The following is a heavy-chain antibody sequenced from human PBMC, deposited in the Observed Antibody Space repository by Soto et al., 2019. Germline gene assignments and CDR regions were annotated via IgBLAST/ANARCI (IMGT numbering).Heavy chain of an antibody. Sequence: GVSLRLSCAASGFTFNNAWMNWVRQAPGKGLEWVGHIRSKTDGGTTDYAAPVKGRFTISRDDSKNTLYLQMNSLKIEDTAVYYCTTGLLIGDYYYDSSGYSIWGQGTLVTVSS. CDR2: IRSKTDGGTT. CDR1: GFTFNNAW. J-gene: IGHJ4*02. V-gene: IGHV3-15*07. D-gene: IGHD3-22*01. CDR3: TTGLLIGDYYYDSSGYSI.